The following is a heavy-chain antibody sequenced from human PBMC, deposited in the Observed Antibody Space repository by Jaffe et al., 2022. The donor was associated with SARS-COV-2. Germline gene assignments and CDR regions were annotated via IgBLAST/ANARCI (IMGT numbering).Heavy chain of an antibody. Sequence: QVQLQESGPGLVKPSETLSLTCTVSGGSISSYYWSWIRQPPGKGLEWIGYIYYSGSTNYNPSLKSRVTISVDTSKNQFSLKLSSVTAADTAVYYCARGEVRGLNYYYGMDVWGQGTTVTVSS. CDR3: ARGEVRGLNYYYGMDV. CDR2: IYYSGST. D-gene: IGHD3-10*01. CDR1: GGSISSYY. J-gene: IGHJ6*02. V-gene: IGHV4-59*01.